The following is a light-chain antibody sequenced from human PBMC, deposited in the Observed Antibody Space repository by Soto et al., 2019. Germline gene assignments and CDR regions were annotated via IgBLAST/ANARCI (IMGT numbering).Light chain of an antibody. V-gene: IGKV3-11*01. CDR1: QSVSSF. CDR2: DAS. CDR3: QQRWTWLT. J-gene: IGKJ4*01. Sequence: EIILTQSPATLSLSPGERATLSCRASQSVSSFLAWYQQKPGQAPRLLIYDASKRATGVPARISGSGSGTDFTLTISSIEPEDFAVYYCQQRWTWLTSGGGTKVDIK.